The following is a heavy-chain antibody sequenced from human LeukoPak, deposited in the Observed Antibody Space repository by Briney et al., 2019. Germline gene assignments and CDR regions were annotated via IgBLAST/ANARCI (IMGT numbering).Heavy chain of an antibody. CDR3: ASGTGSYNY. D-gene: IGHD3-10*01. Sequence: GSLRLSCAASGFTFSTYSMNWVRQAPGKGLECISYISLSSSIIYYADSVKGRFTISRDNAKNSLYLQMNSLRDEDTAMYYCASGTGSYNYWGQGTLVTVSS. V-gene: IGHV3-48*02. CDR2: ISLSSSII. J-gene: IGHJ4*02. CDR1: GFTFSTYS.